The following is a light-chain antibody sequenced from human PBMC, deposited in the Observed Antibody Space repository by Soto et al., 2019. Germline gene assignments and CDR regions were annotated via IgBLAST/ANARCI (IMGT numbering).Light chain of an antibody. Sequence: QSALTQPASVSGSPGQSITISCTGTSSDVGGYNYVSWYQQHPGKAPKLMIYDVSNRPSGVSSRFSGSKSGNTASLTISGLQAEDESDYYCSSDTGSSTYVFGTGTKLTVL. J-gene: IGLJ1*01. V-gene: IGLV2-14*03. CDR1: SSDVGGYNY. CDR2: DVS. CDR3: SSDTGSSTYV.